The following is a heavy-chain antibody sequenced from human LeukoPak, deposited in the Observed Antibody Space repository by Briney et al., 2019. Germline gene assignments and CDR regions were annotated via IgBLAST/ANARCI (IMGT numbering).Heavy chain of an antibody. D-gene: IGHD4-17*01. CDR1: GFTVSSNY. V-gene: IGHV3-53*01. J-gene: IGHJ2*01. CDR3: ARSPDYGDPYWYFDL. Sequence: GGSLRLSCAASGFTVSSNYMSWVRQAPGKGLEWVSVIYRGGSTHYAGSVEGRFTIARDKPKNTVYLQLNSLRAEDTAVYYCARSPDYGDPYWYFDLWGRGTLVTVSS. CDR2: IYRGGST.